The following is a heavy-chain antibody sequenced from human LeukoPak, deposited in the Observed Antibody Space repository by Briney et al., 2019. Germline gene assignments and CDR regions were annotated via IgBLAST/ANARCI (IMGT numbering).Heavy chain of an antibody. D-gene: IGHD6-19*01. V-gene: IGHV3-74*01. Sequence: GGSLRLSCAASGFTFSKYWMLWVRQAPGKGLESVSRINTDGTVTTYAASVKDRFTVSRDNADNTMFLQMNSVRDEDTAVYYCATKQWLAPPPDSWGQGTPVTVSS. CDR3: ATKQWLAPPPDS. CDR2: INTDGTVT. CDR1: GFTFSKYW. J-gene: IGHJ6*01.